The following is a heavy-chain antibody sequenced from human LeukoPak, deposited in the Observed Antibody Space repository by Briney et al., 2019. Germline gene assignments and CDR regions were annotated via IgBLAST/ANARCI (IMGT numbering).Heavy chain of an antibody. J-gene: IGHJ4*02. Sequence: ASVKVSCKASGYTFTSYAMHWVRQAPGQRLEWMGWINAGNGNTKYSQKFQGRVTITRATSASTAYMELSSLRSEDTAVYYCARARSRSGWYYFDYWGQGTLVTVSS. CDR3: ARARSRSGWYYFDY. D-gene: IGHD6-19*01. V-gene: IGHV1-3*01. CDR1: GYTFTSYA. CDR2: INAGNGNT.